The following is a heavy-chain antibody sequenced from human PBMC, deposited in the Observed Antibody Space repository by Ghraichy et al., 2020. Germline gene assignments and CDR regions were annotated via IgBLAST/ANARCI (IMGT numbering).Heavy chain of an antibody. Sequence: GESLNISCTASGLMFSSYWMTWVRQAPGKGLEWVANINQDGREKYYDGSVKGRVTIFRDNAKSSLYLQMNILSAEDTAVYYCSSGDTFDIWGRGTMVTVSS. CDR3: SSGDTFDI. D-gene: IGHD3-10*01. V-gene: IGHV3-7*03. J-gene: IGHJ3*02. CDR1: GLMFSSYW. CDR2: INQDGREK.